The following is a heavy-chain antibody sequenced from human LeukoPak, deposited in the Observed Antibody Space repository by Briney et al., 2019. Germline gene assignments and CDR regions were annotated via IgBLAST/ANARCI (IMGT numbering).Heavy chain of an antibody. CDR3: ARGDDYGGAWYYFDY. Sequence: QPGGSLRLSCAASGFTVSSNYMNWVRQAPGKGLEWLSVIYSGGSIYYADSVKGRFTISRDNSKNTLILQMNSLRAEDTAEYYCARGDDYGGAWYYFDYWGQGTLVTVSS. CDR2: IYSGGSI. CDR1: GFTVSSNY. J-gene: IGHJ4*02. D-gene: IGHD4-23*01. V-gene: IGHV3-53*01.